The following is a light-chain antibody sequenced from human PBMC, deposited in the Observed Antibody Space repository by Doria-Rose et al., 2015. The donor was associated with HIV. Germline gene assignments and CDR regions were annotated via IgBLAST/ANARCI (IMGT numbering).Light chain of an antibody. CDR3: QQYYSYPPT. CDR2: AAS. V-gene: IGKV1-8*01. Sequence: AIRMTQSPSSLSASTGDRVTITCRASQDISNYLAWYQQKPGKAPKLLICAASTLQSGVPSRFSGSGSGTDFTLTISYLQSEDFATYYCQQYYSYPPTFGQGTKVEVK. J-gene: IGKJ1*01. CDR1: QDISNY.